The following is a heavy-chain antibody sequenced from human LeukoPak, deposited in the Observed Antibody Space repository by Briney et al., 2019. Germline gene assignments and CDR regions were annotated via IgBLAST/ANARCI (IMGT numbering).Heavy chain of an antibody. CDR3: ARPGQSSWWVYFNY. V-gene: IGHV4-4*09. Sequence: SETLSLTCTVSGDFSSFYYWTWLRQPPGRGLEWIGNIHTSGSTDYNPSLRSRVTMSIDTSKNQFSLRLGSVTAADTAVYYCARPGQSSWWVYFNYWGQGTLVTVSS. CDR2: IHTSGST. J-gene: IGHJ4*02. D-gene: IGHD2-15*01. CDR1: GDFSSFYY.